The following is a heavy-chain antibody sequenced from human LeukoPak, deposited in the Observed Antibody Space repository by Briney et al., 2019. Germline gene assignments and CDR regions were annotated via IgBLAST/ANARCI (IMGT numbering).Heavy chain of an antibody. Sequence: SETLSLTCTVSGGSISSYYWSWIRQPAGKGLEWIGRIYTSGSTNYNPSLKSRVTMSVDTSKNQFSLKLSSVTAADTAVYYCARQDYVWGSYSYFDYLGQGTLVTVSS. CDR3: ARQDYVWGSYSYFDY. CDR1: GGSISSYY. J-gene: IGHJ4*02. D-gene: IGHD3-16*01. V-gene: IGHV4-4*07. CDR2: IYTSGST.